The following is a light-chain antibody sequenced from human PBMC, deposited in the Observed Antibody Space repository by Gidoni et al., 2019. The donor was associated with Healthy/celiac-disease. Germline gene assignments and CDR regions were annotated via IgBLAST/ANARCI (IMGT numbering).Light chain of an antibody. CDR1: QSISSY. CDR2: AAS. V-gene: IGKV1-39*01. J-gene: IGKJ1*01. Sequence: QMTPSPSSLSASVGDRVTITCRASQSISSYLNWYQQKPGKAPKLLIYAASRLQSGVPSRFSGSGSGTDFTLTISSLQPEDFATYYCQQSYSTPRTFGQGTKVEIK. CDR3: QQSYSTPRT.